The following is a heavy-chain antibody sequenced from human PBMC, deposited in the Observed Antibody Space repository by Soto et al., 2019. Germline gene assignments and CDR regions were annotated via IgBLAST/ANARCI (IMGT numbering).Heavy chain of an antibody. D-gene: IGHD3-16*02. V-gene: IGHV3-23*01. CDR1: GFTLSMSA. J-gene: IGHJ3*01. CDR3: AKDRGIIVKAGDAFDV. Sequence: PGGSLRLSCASSGFTLSMSAVNWVRQPPGKGLEWVSYISDSGDRTYYADSVKGRFTISRDRSKNTVSLQMDSLRAEDTAVYYCAKDRGIIVKAGDAFDVWGQGTKVTVSS. CDR2: ISDSGDRT.